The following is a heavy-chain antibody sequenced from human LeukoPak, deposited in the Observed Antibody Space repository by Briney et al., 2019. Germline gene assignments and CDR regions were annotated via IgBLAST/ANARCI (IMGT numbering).Heavy chain of an antibody. Sequence: SVKVSCKASGGTCSSYAISWGRQAPGQGLGWMGGIIPIFGTANYAQKFQGRVTITTDESTNKAYMELSSLRSEDTAVYYCASALQGVRGVITNYYYYYYMDVWGKGTTVTVSS. J-gene: IGHJ6*03. CDR1: GGTCSSYA. D-gene: IGHD3-10*01. CDR3: ASALQGVRGVITNYYYYYYMDV. CDR2: IIPIFGTA. V-gene: IGHV1-69*05.